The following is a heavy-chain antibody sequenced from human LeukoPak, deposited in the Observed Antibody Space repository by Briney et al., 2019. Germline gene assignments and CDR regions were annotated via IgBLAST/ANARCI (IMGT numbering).Heavy chain of an antibody. CDR3: ARQFPEAYYFDY. Sequence: PSETLSLTCTVSGGFISSSSYYWGWIRQPPGKGLEWIGSIYYSGSTYYNPSLKSRVTISVDTSKNQFSLKLSSVTAADTAVYYCARQFPEAYYFDYWGQGTLVTVSS. V-gene: IGHV4-39*01. CDR1: GGFISSSSYY. J-gene: IGHJ4*02. CDR2: IYYSGST.